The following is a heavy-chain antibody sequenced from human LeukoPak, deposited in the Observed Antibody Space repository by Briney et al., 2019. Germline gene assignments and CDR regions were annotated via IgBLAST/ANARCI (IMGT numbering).Heavy chain of an antibody. J-gene: IGHJ4*02. D-gene: IGHD1-1*01. CDR1: GYTFTSYY. CDR2: INPSGGST. V-gene: IGHV1-46*01. Sequence: ASVKVSCEASGYTFTSYYIDWVRQAPGQGLEWMGVINPSGGSTRYAQKFQGRVTMTGDTSTRTVYMELSSLTSADTAVYYCARGTTDDYWGQGTPVTVSS. CDR3: ARGTTDDY.